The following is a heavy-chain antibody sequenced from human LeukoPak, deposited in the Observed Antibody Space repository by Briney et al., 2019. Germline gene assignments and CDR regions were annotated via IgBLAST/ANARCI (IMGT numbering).Heavy chain of an antibody. CDR2: IYSGGST. CDR3: AREISRTGAFDI. D-gene: IGHD3-3*02. CDR1: GFTVSSNY. Sequence: GGSLRLSCAASGFTVSSNYMSWVRQAPGRGLEWVSVIYSGGSTYYADSVKGRFTISRDNSKDTLYLQMNSLRAEDTAVYYCAREISRTGAFDIWGQGTMVTVSS. J-gene: IGHJ3*02. V-gene: IGHV3-53*05.